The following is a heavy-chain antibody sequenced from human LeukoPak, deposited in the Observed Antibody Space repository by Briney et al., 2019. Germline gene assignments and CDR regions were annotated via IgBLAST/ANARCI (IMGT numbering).Heavy chain of an antibody. CDR2: ISGSGGST. D-gene: IGHD3-22*01. V-gene: IGHV3-23*01. CDR3: AAYYDSSGYLPLYYFDY. J-gene: IGHJ4*02. Sequence: GGSLRLSCAASGFTFSSYAMSWVRQAPGKGLEWVSAISGSGGSTYYADSVKGRFTISRDNSKNTLYLQMNSLRAEDTAVYYCAAYYDSSGYLPLYYFDYWGQGTLVTVSS. CDR1: GFTFSSYA.